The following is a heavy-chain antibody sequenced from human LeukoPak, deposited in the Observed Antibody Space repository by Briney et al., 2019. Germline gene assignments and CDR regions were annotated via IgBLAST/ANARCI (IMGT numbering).Heavy chain of an antibody. J-gene: IGHJ4*02. V-gene: IGHV1-69*13. CDR3: ARPGRGYSGYGY. Sequence: SVKVSCKASGGTFSSYAISWVRQAPGQGLEWMGGIIPIFGTASYAQKFQGRVTITADESTSTAYMELSSLRSEDTAVYYCARPGRGYSGYGYWGQGTLVTVSS. D-gene: IGHD5-12*01. CDR2: IIPIFGTA. CDR1: GGTFSSYA.